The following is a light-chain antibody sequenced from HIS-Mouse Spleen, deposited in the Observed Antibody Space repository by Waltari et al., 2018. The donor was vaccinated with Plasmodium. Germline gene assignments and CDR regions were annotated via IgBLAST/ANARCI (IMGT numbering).Light chain of an antibody. J-gene: IGKJ2*01. V-gene: IGKV1D-8*02. CDR2: AAS. CDR1: LGISSY. Sequence: AIWMPQSPSLLSASTGDRVTISCRMSLGISSYLAWYQQKPGKAPELLIYAASTLQSGVPSRFSGSGSGTDFTLTISCLQSEDFATYYCQQYYSFPYTFGQGTKLEIK. CDR3: QQYYSFPYT.